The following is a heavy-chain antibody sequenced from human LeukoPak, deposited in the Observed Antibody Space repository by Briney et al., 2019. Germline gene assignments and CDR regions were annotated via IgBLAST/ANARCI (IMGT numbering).Heavy chain of an antibody. D-gene: IGHD1-1*01. V-gene: IGHV4-38-2*02. CDR1: NHSIIETDD. Sequence: PPETLSLTCLVSNHSIIETDDWGWIRQTPGKGLEGNGSIFDSASTDYPPSVKCRVTISLDRSDNQFTLTMTSVTASDTAVYHCVRVLDSGNTWYFFDLWGQGIRVVVS. CDR2: IFDSAST. J-gene: IGHJ4*02. CDR3: VRVLDSGNTWYFFDL.